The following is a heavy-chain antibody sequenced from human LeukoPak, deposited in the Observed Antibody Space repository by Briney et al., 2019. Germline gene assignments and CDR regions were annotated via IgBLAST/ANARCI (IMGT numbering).Heavy chain of an antibody. J-gene: IGHJ4*02. D-gene: IGHD3-9*01. V-gene: IGHV3-30*02. CDR1: GFPFTTYA. Sequence: GGSLRLSCAASGFPFTTYAMNWVRQAPGEGLEWVAFIRLDGSNEQYADSVKGRFIISRDNSKNTLYMQMHSLTSDDTAVYYCTRGYDSRYWGQGTLVTVSS. CDR3: TRGYDSRY. CDR2: IRLDGSNE.